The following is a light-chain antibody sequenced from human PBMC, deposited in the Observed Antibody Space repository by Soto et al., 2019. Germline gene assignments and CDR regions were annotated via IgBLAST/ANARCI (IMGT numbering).Light chain of an antibody. CDR3: ASWDDSLRGVV. J-gene: IGLJ2*01. CDR2: SSD. Sequence: QAVLTQPPSASGTPGQRVTISCSGGSSNLGGNFVYWYRHLPGAAPKLLIYSSDQRPSGVPDRFSGSKSGTSASLAISGLRSEDEADYYCASWDDSLRGVVFAGGTQLTVL. CDR1: SSNLGGNF. V-gene: IGLV1-47*02.